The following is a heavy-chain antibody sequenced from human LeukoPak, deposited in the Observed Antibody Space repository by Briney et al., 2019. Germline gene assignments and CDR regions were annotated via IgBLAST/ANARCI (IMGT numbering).Heavy chain of an antibody. CDR2: IIPISGTT. Sequence: ASVKVSCKAFGDTFSTYSINWVRQAPGQGLEWMGGIIPISGTTNYAQKFQGRVTITADKSTSTAYMDLSSLRPEDTAVYYCARLTPSTDPPPGDAFDLWGQGTMVTVSS. CDR3: ARLTPSTDPPPGDAFDL. D-gene: IGHD1-14*01. J-gene: IGHJ3*01. V-gene: IGHV1-69*06. CDR1: GDTFSTYS.